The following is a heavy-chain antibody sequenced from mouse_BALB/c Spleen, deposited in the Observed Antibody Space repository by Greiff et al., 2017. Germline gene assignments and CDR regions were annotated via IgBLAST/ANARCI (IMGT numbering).Heavy chain of an antibody. CDR1: GFTFSSYG. CDR2: INSNGGST. V-gene: IGHV5-6-3*01. Sequence: DVHLVESGGGLVQPGGSLKLSCAASGFTFSSYGMSWVRQTPDKRLELVATINSNGGSTYYPDSVKGRFTISRDNAKNTLYLQMSSLKSEDTAMYYCARGYDGYCWFAYWGQGTLVTVSA. CDR3: ARGYDGYCWFAY. J-gene: IGHJ3*01. D-gene: IGHD2-3*01.